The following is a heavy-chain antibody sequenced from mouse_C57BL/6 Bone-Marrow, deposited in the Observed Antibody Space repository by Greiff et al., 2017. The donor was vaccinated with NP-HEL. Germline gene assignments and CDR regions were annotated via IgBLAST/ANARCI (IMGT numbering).Heavy chain of an antibody. CDR1: GFTFSNYW. V-gene: IGHV6-3*01. D-gene: IGHD1-1*01. Sequence: EVKVEESGGGLVQPGGSMKLSCVASGFTFSNYWMNWVRQSPEKGLEWVAQIRLKSDNYATHYAESVKGRFTISRDDSKSSVYLQMNNLRAEDTGIYYCTGGGITTVVAPGFDYWGQGTTLTVSS. CDR3: TGGGITTVVAPGFDY. CDR2: IRLKSDNYAT. J-gene: IGHJ2*01.